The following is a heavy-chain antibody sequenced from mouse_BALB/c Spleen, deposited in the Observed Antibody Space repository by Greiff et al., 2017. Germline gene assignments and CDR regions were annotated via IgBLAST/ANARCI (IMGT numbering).Heavy chain of an antibody. CDR1: GFTFSSYT. V-gene: IGHV5-12-2*01. CDR2: ISNGGGST. CDR3: ARQYFDV. Sequence: EVQLVESGGGLVQPGGSLKLSCAASGFTFSSYTMSWVRQTPEKRLEWVAYISNGGGSTYYPDTVKGRFTISRDNAKNTLYLQMSSLKSEDTAMYYCARQYFDVWGAGTTVTVSS. J-gene: IGHJ1*01.